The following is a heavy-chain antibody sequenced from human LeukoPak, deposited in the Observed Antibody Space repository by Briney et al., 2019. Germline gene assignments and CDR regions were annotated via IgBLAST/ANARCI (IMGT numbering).Heavy chain of an antibody. Sequence: SETLSLTCTLSGGSISSSSYYWGWIRQPPGKGLEWIGNIYYSGSTYYNPSLKSRVAISVDTSKNQFSLKLSSVTATDTAVYYCARTLGIVAALDYYYMDDGGKGTTVTVSS. CDR3: ARTLGIVAALDYYYMDD. CDR1: GGSISSSSYY. V-gene: IGHV4-39*01. J-gene: IGHJ6*03. D-gene: IGHD5-12*01. CDR2: IYYSGST.